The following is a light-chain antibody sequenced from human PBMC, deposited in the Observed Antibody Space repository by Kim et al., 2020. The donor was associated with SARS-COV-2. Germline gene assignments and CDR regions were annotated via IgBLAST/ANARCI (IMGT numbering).Light chain of an antibody. Sequence: ASVGDRRTLTCRASQGISNSLAWYQQKPGKAPKLLLSATSKLERGVPSRFSGSGSGTTYTLTISSLQPEDFGTYYCQQYYSHPLTFGGGTKVDIK. CDR3: QQYYSHPLT. V-gene: IGKV1-NL1*01. CDR2: ATS. CDR1: QGISNS. J-gene: IGKJ4*01.